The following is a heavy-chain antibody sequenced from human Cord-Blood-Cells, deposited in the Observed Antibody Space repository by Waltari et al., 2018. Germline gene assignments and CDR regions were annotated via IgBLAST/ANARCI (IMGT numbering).Heavy chain of an antibody. CDR2: IYWNDDK. CDR1: GFSLSTSGVG. V-gene: IGHV2-5*01. J-gene: IGHJ4*02. Sequence: QITLKESGPTLVKPTQTLTLTCTFPGFSLSTSGVGVGWIRQPPGKVLEWLALIYWNDDKRYIPSLQGRLTITKDTSKNQVVLTMTNMDPVDTATSYFAHAASGDSHGGDYFDYWGQGTLVTVAS. CDR3: AHAASGDSHGGDYFDY. D-gene: IGHD7-27*01.